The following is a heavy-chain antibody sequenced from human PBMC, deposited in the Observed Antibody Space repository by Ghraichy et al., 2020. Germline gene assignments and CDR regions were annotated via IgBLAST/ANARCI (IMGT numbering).Heavy chain of an antibody. Sequence: LSLTCAASGFTFSSYGMHWVRQAPGKGLEWVAVISYDGSNKYYADSVKGRFTISRDNSKNTLYLQMNILRAEDTAVYYCAKGLRGLYYYYMDVWGKGTTVTVSS. J-gene: IGHJ6*03. CDR3: AKGLRGLYYYYMDV. CDR2: ISYDGSNK. D-gene: IGHD3-10*01. CDR1: GFTFSSYG. V-gene: IGHV3-30*18.